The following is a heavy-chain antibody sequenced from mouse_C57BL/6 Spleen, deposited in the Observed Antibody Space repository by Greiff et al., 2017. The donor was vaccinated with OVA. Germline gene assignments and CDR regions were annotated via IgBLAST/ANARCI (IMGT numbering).Heavy chain of an antibody. CDR3: ARYDYDYPWFAY. Sequence: VQLQQSGPELVKPGASVKISCKASGYTFTDYYMNWVKQSHGKSLEWIGDINPNNGGTSYNQKFKGKATLTVDKSSSTAYMELRSLTSEDSAVYYCARYDYDYPWFAYWGQGTLVTVSA. V-gene: IGHV1-26*01. J-gene: IGHJ3*01. D-gene: IGHD2-4*01. CDR1: GYTFTDYY. CDR2: INPNNGGT.